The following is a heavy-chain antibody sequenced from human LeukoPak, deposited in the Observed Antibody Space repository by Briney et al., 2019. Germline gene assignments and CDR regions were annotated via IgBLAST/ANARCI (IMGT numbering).Heavy chain of an antibody. Sequence: GGSLTLSCAASGFTFSSYYRSWVRQPPGKGLEWVGDICSGGSTYYADSVKGRFTISRDNSKNTLYLQMNSLRAEYTAVYYCARDFGCVHYDSSGYYPSYFDYWGQGTLVTVSS. CDR2: ICSGGST. J-gene: IGHJ4*02. D-gene: IGHD3-22*01. CDR3: ARDFGCVHYDSSGYYPSYFDY. CDR1: GFTFSSYY. V-gene: IGHV3-53*05.